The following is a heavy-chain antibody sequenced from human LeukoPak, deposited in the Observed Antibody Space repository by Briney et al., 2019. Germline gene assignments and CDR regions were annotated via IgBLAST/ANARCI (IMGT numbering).Heavy chain of an antibody. CDR2: IKQDGSEK. V-gene: IGHV3-7*01. CDR3: ARVTDSSRP. D-gene: IGHD6-13*01. Sequence: GGSLRLSCAASGFIFKKYWMSWVRQAPGKGLEWVANIKQDGSEKYYVDSVKGRFTISRDNAKNSLYLQMNSLRAEDTAVYYCARVTDSSRPWGQGTLVTVSS. J-gene: IGHJ4*02. CDR1: GFIFKKYW.